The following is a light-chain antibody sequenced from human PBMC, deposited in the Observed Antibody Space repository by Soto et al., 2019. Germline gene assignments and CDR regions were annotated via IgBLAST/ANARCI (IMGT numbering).Light chain of an antibody. CDR1: SGHSGYI. CDR3: ETWDSNTRV. Sequence: QHVLTQSSSASASLGSSVRLTCTLSSGHSGYIIGWHQQQPGKAPRHLMKVEVSGSYKKGSGVPDRFSGSTSGADRYLTISNLQFEDEAEYYCETWDSNTRVFGGGTKLTVL. V-gene: IGLV4-60*02. J-gene: IGLJ3*02. CDR2: VEVSGSY.